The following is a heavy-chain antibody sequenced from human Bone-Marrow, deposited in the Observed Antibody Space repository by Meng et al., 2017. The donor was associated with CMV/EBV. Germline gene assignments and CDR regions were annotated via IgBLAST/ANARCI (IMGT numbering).Heavy chain of an antibody. D-gene: IGHD3-16*01. V-gene: IGHV3-30*04. CDR2: ISSDGSKK. CDR3: APPGGY. CDR1: GFTFSTYT. Sequence: GESLKISCAASGFTFSTYTLHWVRQAPGRGLECVAVISSDGSKKYYADSVKGRFTISRDNSKNTLYLQMSSLRPEDSGVYYCAPPGGYWGQGTLVTVSS. J-gene: IGHJ4*02.